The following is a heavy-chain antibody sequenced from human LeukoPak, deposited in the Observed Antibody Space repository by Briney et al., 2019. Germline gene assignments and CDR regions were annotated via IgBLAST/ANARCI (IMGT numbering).Heavy chain of an antibody. D-gene: IGHD2-15*01. J-gene: IGHJ3*02. Sequence: KASETLSLTCTVSGYSISSDSYWGWIRQPPGRGLEWIGTFYRSGSTYYNPSLRSRVTISVDTSKNQFSLKMISVTAADTAVYYCARGVYCSGGSCYAFDIWGQGTMVAVSS. CDR1: GYSISSDSY. CDR3: ARGVYCSGGSCYAFDI. CDR2: FYRSGST. V-gene: IGHV4-38-2*02.